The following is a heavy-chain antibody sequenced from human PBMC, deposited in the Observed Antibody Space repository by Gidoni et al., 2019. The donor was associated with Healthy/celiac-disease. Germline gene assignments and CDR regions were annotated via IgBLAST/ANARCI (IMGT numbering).Heavy chain of an antibody. D-gene: IGHD4-4*01. J-gene: IGHJ4*02. CDR2: IYYSGTT. V-gene: IGHV4-59*01. CDR3: ARGIYSNHFDY. CDR1: GGSISRYY. Sequence: QVQLQESGPGLVKPSETLSLTCTVSGGSISRYYWSWIRQPPGKGLEWSGYIYYSGTTNYNPSLKSRVTISVDTSKNQFSLKLSSGTAADTAVYYCARGIYSNHFDYWGQGTLVTVSS.